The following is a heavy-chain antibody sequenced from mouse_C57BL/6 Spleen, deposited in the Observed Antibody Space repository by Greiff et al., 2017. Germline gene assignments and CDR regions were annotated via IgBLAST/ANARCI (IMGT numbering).Heavy chain of an antibody. V-gene: IGHV5-9*01. J-gene: IGHJ2*01. CDR2: ISGGGGNT. Sequence: EVQLVESGGGLVKPGGSLKLSCAASGFTFSSYTMSWVRQTPEKRLEWVATISGGGGNTYYPDSVKGRFTISRDNAKNTLYLQMSSLRSEDTALYYCARLGYGNYGFDYWGQGTTLTVSS. D-gene: IGHD2-10*02. CDR3: ARLGYGNYGFDY. CDR1: GFTFSSYT.